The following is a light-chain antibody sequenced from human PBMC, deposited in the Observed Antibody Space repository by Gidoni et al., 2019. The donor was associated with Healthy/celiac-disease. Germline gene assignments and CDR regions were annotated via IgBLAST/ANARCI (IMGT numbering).Light chain of an antibody. CDR2: GAS. V-gene: IGKV3-20*01. CDR1: QSVSSSY. Sequence: EIVLPQSPGTLSLSPGEGATLSCRASQSVSSSYLAWYQQKPGQAPRLLIYGASSRATGITVRFSGSGSGTDFTLTISRREPEDVAVDYCQQYVSSPPSSTFGQGTRLEIK. CDR3: QQYVSSPPSST. J-gene: IGKJ5*01.